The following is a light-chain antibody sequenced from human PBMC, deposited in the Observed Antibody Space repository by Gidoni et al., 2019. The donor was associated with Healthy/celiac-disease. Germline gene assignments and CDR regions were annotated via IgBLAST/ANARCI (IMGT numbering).Light chain of an antibody. V-gene: IGKV4-1*01. J-gene: IGKJ5*01. Sequence: DIVMTQSPDSLAVSLGERATINCKSSQSVLYSSNNKNYLAWYQQKPGHPPKLLIYWASTRESGVPDRFSGRGSGTDFTLTISSLQAEDVAVYYCQQYYSTPLTFGQGTRLEIK. CDR2: WAS. CDR1: QSVLYSSNNKNY. CDR3: QQYYSTPLT.